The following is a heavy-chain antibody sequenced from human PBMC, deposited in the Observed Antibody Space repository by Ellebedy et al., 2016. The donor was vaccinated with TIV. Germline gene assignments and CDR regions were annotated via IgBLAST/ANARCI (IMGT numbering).Heavy chain of an antibody. J-gene: IGHJ6*02. CDR2: INHSGST. CDR3: ARAALWFGELRIGSTASYGMDV. D-gene: IGHD3-10*01. V-gene: IGHV4-34*01. Sequence: MPSETLSLTCAVYGGSFSGYYWSWIRQPPGKGLEWIGEINHSGSTNYNPSLKSRVTVSVDTSKNQFSLKLSSVTAADTAVYYCARAALWFGELRIGSTASYGMDVWGQGTTVTVSS. CDR1: GGSFSGYY.